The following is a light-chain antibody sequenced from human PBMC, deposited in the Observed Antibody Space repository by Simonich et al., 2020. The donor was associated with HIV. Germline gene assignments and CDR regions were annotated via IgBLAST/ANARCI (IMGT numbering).Light chain of an antibody. CDR1: QSILFSSNNKNY. CDR3: QQSYSTPYT. Sequence: DIVMTQSPDSLAVSLGERATINCKSSQSILFSSNNKNYLAWYQQKPGQPPKLLIYWASTRESGVPDRFRCSGSGTDFTLTISSLQAEDVAVYYCQQSYSTPYTFGQGTKLEIK. V-gene: IGKV4-1*01. J-gene: IGKJ2*01. CDR2: WAS.